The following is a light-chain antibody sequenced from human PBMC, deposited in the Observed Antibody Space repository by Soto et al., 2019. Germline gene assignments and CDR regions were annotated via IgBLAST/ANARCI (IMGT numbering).Light chain of an antibody. CDR3: SSYTTSSTHWV. CDR2: EVS. CDR1: SSDVGGYNY. J-gene: IGLJ3*02. Sequence: QSVLTQPASVSGSPGQSITISCTGTSSDVGGYNYVSWYQQHPGKAPKLMIYEVSNRPSGVSNRFSGSKSGNTASLTISGLQAEGEADYYCSSYTTSSTHWVFGGGTKLTVL. V-gene: IGLV2-14*01.